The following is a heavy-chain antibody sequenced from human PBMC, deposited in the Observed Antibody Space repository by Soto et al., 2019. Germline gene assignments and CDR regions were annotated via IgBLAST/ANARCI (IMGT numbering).Heavy chain of an antibody. D-gene: IGHD3-10*01. CDR3: VKLRGALSNNYYFGY. Sequence: EVQLVESGGGLVQPGGSLRLSCATSGFTFTTHAMTWVRQAPGKGLECVSFISSSGTRTSYANSVKGRFTISRDESKNTLYLEMKSLRGEDTAMYYCVKLRGALSNNYYFGYWGQGTLVTVSS. CDR1: GFTFTTHA. CDR2: ISSSGTRT. J-gene: IGHJ4*02. V-gene: IGHV3-23*04.